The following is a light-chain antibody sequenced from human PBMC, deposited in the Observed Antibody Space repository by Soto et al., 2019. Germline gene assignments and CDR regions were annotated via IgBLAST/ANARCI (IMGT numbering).Light chain of an antibody. CDR1: QSIGSW. V-gene: IGKV1-5*03. J-gene: IGKJ1*01. CDR2: KAS. CDR3: QQYGSYSPWT. Sequence: DIQMTQSPSTLSASVGDRVTITCRASQSIGSWLAWYQQKPGKAPKLLIYKASSLESGLPSRFSGSGSGTEFTLTISSLQPDDFASYYCQQYGSYSPWTFGQGTKVEIK.